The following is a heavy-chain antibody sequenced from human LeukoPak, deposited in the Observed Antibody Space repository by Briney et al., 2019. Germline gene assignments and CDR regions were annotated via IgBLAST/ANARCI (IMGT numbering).Heavy chain of an antibody. D-gene: IGHD3-10*01. Sequence: PGGSLRLSCAASGFTFSSYEMSWVRQAPGKGLEWVSYISRSGSTIYYADSVKGRFTISRDNAKNSLYLQMNSLRAEDTAVYYCARRGGNSDYWGQGTLVTVSS. CDR2: ISRSGSTI. V-gene: IGHV3-48*03. CDR3: ARRGGNSDY. J-gene: IGHJ4*02. CDR1: GFTFSSYE.